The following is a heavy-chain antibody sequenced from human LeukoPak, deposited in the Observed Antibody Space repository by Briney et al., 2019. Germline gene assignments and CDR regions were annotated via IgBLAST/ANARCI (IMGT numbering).Heavy chain of an antibody. CDR3: TRVGYIDEGIDY. J-gene: IGHJ4*02. CDR1: GFTFSDYY. V-gene: IGHV3-11*04. D-gene: IGHD5-24*01. Sequence: PGGSLRLSCAASGFTFSDYYMSWIRQAPGKGLEWVSYITSSGSTIYYADSMKGRFTISRDNAKNSLYLQMNSLRAEDTAIYYCTRVGYIDEGIDYWGQGTLVTVSS. CDR2: ITSSGSTI.